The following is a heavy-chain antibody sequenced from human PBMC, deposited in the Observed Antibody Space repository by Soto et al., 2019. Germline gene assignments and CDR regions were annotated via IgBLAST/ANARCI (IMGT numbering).Heavy chain of an antibody. CDR3: ARRGVGYCSGGSCYSFDY. CDR2: IYPGDSDT. D-gene: IGHD2-15*01. Sequence: GESLKISCKGSGCSFTSYWIGWVRQMPGKGLEWMGIIYPGDSDTRYSPSFQGQVTISADKSISTAYLQWSSLKASDTAMYYCARRGVGYCSGGSCYSFDYWGQGTLVTVSS. J-gene: IGHJ4*02. CDR1: GCSFTSYW. V-gene: IGHV5-51*01.